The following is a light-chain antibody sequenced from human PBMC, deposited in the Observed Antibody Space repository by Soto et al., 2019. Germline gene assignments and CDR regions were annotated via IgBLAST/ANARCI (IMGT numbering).Light chain of an antibody. CDR3: QQYNSYSVNA. CDR2: DAS. CDR1: QSISSL. J-gene: IGKJ2*01. Sequence: DIQMTQSPSTLSASVGDRVTITCRASQSISSLLAWFQQKPGKAPKLLIYDASSLESGVPSRFSGSGSGTEFTLTISRLQPDDFATYCCQQYNSYSVNAFGQGTKVDI. V-gene: IGKV1-5*01.